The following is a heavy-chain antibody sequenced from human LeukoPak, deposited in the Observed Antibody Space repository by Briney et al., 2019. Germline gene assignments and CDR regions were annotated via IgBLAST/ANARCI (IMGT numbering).Heavy chain of an antibody. CDR3: ARVWWSGYNYMDV. CDR1: GFTFSSYA. V-gene: IGHV3-30-3*01. CDR2: ISYDGSNK. D-gene: IGHD3-3*01. J-gene: IGHJ6*03. Sequence: GGSLRLSCAASGFTFSSYAMHWVRQAPGKGLEWVAVISYDGSNKYYADSVKGRFTISRDNAKNSLYLQMNSLRDEDTAVYYCARVWWSGYNYMDVWGKGTTVTVSS.